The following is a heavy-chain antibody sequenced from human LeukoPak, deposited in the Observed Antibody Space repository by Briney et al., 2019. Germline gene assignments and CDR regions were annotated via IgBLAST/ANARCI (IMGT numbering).Heavy chain of an antibody. V-gene: IGHV4-30-4*08. CDR1: GGSISSGDYY. D-gene: IGHD1-26*01. CDR3: ARLYGSYYENYFDY. Sequence: SQTLSLTCTVSGGSISSGDYYWSWIRQPPGKGLEWIGYIYYSGSTYYNPSLKSRVIISVDTSKNQFSLKLSSVTAADTAVYYCARLYGSYYENYFDYWGQGTLVTVSS. CDR2: IYYSGST. J-gene: IGHJ4*02.